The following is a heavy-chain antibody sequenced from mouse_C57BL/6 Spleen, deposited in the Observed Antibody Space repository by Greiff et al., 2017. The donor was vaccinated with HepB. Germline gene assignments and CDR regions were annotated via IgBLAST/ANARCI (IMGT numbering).Heavy chain of an antibody. CDR3: AREEVAWYFDV. V-gene: IGHV1-26*01. D-gene: IGHD1-1*02. CDR2: INPNNGGT. Sequence: EVQLQQSGPELVKPGASVKISCKASGYTFTDYYMNWVKQSHGKSLEWIGDINPNNGGTSYNQKFKGKATLTVDKSSSTAYMELRSLTSEDSAVYYCAREEVAWYFDVWGTGTTVTVSS. J-gene: IGHJ1*03. CDR1: GYTFTDYY.